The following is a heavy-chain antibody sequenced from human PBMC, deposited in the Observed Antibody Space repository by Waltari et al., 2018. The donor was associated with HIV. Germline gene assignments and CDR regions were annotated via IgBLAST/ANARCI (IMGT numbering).Heavy chain of an antibody. Sequence: EVQLVEFGGGLVQPGGSLTLSCVTSGIPFTTYWMHWVRQAPGKGLEWVSVMKCRESGLMYSDSVSCRLTISRDTARNTVYLQMTSLRAEDTAVYYCSSLTTRGDFLDLWGRGTLVTVSS. CDR2: MKCRESGL. V-gene: IGHV3-74*03. D-gene: IGHD4-17*01. J-gene: IGHJ4*02. CDR1: GIPFTTYW. CDR3: SSLTTRGDFLDL.